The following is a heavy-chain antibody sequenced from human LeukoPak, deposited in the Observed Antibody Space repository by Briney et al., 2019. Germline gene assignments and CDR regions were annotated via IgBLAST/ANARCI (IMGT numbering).Heavy chain of an antibody. J-gene: IGHJ3*02. D-gene: IGHD1-26*01. V-gene: IGHV3-7*01. CDR2: IKQDGSEK. CDR3: ARDSLANSKWEFLRLYALDM. Sequence: GGSLRLSCAASGFTFSSYWMTWVRQAPGKGLEWVANIKQDGSEKCYVDSVKGRFTISRDNAKNSLYLQMNSLRAEDTAVYYCARDSLANSKWEFLRLYALDMWGLGTMVTVSS. CDR1: GFTFSSYW.